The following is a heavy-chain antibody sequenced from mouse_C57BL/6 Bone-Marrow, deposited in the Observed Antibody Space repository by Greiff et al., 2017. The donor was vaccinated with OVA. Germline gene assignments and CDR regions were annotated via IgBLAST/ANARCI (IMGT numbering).Heavy chain of an antibody. J-gene: IGHJ1*03. Sequence: QVQLQQPGAELVKPGASVKLSCKASGYTFTSYWMHWVKQRPGQGLEWIGMIHPNSGSTNYNEKFKSKATLTVDKSSSTAYMQLSSLTSEDSAVYYCARHYVTLDWYFDVWGTGTTVTVSS. D-gene: IGHD1-1*01. CDR2: IHPNSGST. CDR3: ARHYVTLDWYFDV. V-gene: IGHV1-64*01. CDR1: GYTFTSYW.